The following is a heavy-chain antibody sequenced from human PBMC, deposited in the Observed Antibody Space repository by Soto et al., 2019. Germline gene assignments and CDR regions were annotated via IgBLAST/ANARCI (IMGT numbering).Heavy chain of an antibody. Sequence: PSETLSLTCSFPGDSISNYYWSWIRQPPGKGLEWMGYIYYSASTNYKPSLNYNPSLKSRVTISLDTSQNQFSLKLTSMTAADTAVYYCAKTQNDILDYWGQGTLVTVSS. J-gene: IGHJ4*02. CDR3: AKTQNDILDY. D-gene: IGHD3-9*01. V-gene: IGHV4-59*01. CDR2: IYYSAST. CDR1: GDSISNYY.